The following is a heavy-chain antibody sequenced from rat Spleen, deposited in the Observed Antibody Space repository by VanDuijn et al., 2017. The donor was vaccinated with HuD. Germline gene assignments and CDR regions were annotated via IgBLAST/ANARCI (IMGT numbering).Heavy chain of an antibody. V-gene: IGHV5S23*01. Sequence: EVQLVESGGGLVQPGRSLKLSCSASGFTFSDYYMAWVRQAPTKGLEWVAYISTGGDNTYYRDSVKGRFTLSRDNAKSTLFLQMGSLRSEDTATYYCTTVTYWGQGTLVTVSS. CDR2: ISTGGDNT. CDR1: GFTFSDYY. CDR3: TTVTY. J-gene: IGHJ3*01.